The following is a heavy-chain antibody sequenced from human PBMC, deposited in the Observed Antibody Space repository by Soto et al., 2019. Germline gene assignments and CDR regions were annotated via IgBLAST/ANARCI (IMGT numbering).Heavy chain of an antibody. CDR1: GFTFDDYA. CDR3: AKDGSYYGSGSYSGSFYDY. J-gene: IGHJ4*02. D-gene: IGHD3-10*01. CDR2: ISWNSGSI. V-gene: IGHV3-9*01. Sequence: GGSLRLSCAASGFTFDDYAMHWVRQAPGKGLEWVSGISWNSGSIGYADSVKGRFTISRDNAKNSLYLQMNSLRAEDTALYYCAKDGSYYGSGSYSGSFYDYWGQGTLVTVSS.